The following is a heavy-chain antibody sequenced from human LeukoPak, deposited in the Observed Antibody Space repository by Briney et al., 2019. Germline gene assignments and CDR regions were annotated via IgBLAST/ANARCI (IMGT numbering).Heavy chain of an antibody. J-gene: IGHJ6*03. CDR2: IYSSGRI. V-gene: IGHV4-4*07. Sequence: SETLSLTCNVSEGSISSYYWSWIRQPAGKGLEWIGRIYSSGRINSNPSLKSRVTMSVDTSKNQVSLKLSSVTAADTAVYYCARDRRSTRGGVDYYYYYYMDVWGKGTTVTVSS. CDR1: EGSISSYY. D-gene: IGHD2-15*01. CDR3: ARDRRSTRGGVDYYYYYYMDV.